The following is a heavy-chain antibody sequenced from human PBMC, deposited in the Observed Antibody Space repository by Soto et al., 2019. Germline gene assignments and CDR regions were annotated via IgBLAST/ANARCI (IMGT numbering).Heavy chain of an antibody. CDR1: EFTFSNYA. D-gene: IGHD6-19*01. V-gene: IGHV3-30*03. CDR2: ISYDGNNK. Sequence: GGSLRLSCAASEFTFSNYAMHWVRQAPGKGLQWLAVISYDGNNKYYADSVEGRFTISRDNSKNTVYLQMNSLRLEDTAVYYCASRTSGWYFDYWGQGTLVTVSS. J-gene: IGHJ4*02. CDR3: ASRTSGWYFDY.